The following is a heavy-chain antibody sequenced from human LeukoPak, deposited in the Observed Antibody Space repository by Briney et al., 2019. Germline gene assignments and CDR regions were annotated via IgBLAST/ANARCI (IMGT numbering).Heavy chain of an antibody. V-gene: IGHV4-30-4*01. Sequence: SETLSLTCTVSGGSISSGDYYWSWIRQPPGKGLEWIGYIYYSGSTYYNPSLKSRVTISVDTSKNQFSLKLSSVTAADTAVYYCARAQRYCSGGSCYGGGYFDYWGQGTLVTVSS. CDR3: ARAQRYCSGGSCYGGGYFDY. CDR2: IYYSGST. CDR1: GGSISSGDYY. J-gene: IGHJ4*02. D-gene: IGHD2-15*01.